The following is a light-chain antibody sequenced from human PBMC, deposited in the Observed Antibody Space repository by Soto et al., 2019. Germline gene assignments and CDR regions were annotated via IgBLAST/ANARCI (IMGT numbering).Light chain of an antibody. CDR2: ANS. CDR3: QSYDSSLYGYV. J-gene: IGLJ1*01. Sequence: QSVLTQPPSVSVAPGQMVTISCAGSSSSIGAGYDVHWYQQLPGAAPKLLIYANSNRPSGVPDRFSGSKSGTSASLAITGLQAEDEADYYCQSYDSSLYGYVFGSGTKVTXL. CDR1: SSSIGAGYD. V-gene: IGLV1-40*01.